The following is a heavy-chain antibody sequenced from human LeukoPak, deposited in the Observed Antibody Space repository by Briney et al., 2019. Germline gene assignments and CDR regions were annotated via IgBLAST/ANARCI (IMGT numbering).Heavy chain of an antibody. Sequence: PSETLSLTCTVSGVSISSSSYYWGWIRQPPGKGLEWIGNFYYSGTPYYNPSLESRVTMSVDTSKNQFSLKLSSVTAADTAVYYCARGGGDYEPLDYWGQGTLVTVSS. D-gene: IGHD4-17*01. CDR2: FYYSGTP. CDR3: ARGGGDYEPLDY. J-gene: IGHJ4*02. CDR1: GVSISSSSYY. V-gene: IGHV4-39*07.